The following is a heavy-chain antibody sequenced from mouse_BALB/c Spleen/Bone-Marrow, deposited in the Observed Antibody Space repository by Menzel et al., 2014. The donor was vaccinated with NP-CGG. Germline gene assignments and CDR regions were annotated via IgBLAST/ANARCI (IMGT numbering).Heavy chain of an antibody. D-gene: IGHD2-3*01. CDR2: INPYNDGT. CDR1: GYTFSSFV. Sequence: EVQLQQSGPELVKPGASVKMSCKASGYTFSSFVMHWVKQKPGQGLEWIGYINPYNDGTKYNEKFKGKATLTSDKSSSTAYMELSSLTSEDSAVYYCARSHDDLGGYYAMDYWGQGTSVTVSS. J-gene: IGHJ4*01. V-gene: IGHV1-14*01. CDR3: ARSHDDLGGYYAMDY.